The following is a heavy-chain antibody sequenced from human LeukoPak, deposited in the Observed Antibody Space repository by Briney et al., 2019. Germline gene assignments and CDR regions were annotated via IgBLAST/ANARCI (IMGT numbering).Heavy chain of an antibody. CDR2: ISAYNGNT. CDR3: ARGSPTYYDFWSGYYVWFDP. D-gene: IGHD3-3*01. J-gene: IGHJ5*02. Sequence: VASVKVSCKASGYTFTSYYMHWVRQAPGQGLEWMGWISAYNGNTNYAQKLQGRVTMTTDTSTSTAYMELRSLRSDDTAVYYCARGSPTYYDFWSGYYVWFDPWGQGTLVTVSS. CDR1: GYTFTSYY. V-gene: IGHV1-18*04.